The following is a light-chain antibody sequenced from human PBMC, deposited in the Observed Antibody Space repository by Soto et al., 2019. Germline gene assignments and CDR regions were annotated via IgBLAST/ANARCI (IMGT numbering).Light chain of an antibody. CDR2: DAS. CDR1: QSISNY. CDR3: HQRYDWPIT. Sequence: EIVLTQSPATLSLSPGERATLSCRANQSISNYLAWYQQRPGQAPRLLIYDASKRATGIPARFSGSGSGTDFTLTISSLEPEDFAVYSCHQRYDWPITFGQGTRLEIK. V-gene: IGKV3-11*01. J-gene: IGKJ5*01.